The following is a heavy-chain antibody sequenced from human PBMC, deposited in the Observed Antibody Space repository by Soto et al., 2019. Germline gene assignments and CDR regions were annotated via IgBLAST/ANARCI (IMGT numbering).Heavy chain of an antibody. Sequence: EVQLVESGGGLVQPGGSLRLSCAASGFTFSNYWMNWVRQAPGKGLEWVANIKQDGSQQYYLDSVKGRFTVSGDNAKSSLYLQMDSLRADDTAVYYCGGGRAFDFWGQGTLVTVSS. CDR3: GGGRAFDF. J-gene: IGHJ4*02. V-gene: IGHV3-7*01. CDR1: GFTFSNYW. CDR2: IKQDGSQQ.